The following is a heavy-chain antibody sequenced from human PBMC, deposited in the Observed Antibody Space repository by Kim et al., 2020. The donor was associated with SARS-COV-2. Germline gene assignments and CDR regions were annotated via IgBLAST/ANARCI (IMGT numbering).Heavy chain of an antibody. CDR3: ARGDTIFGVVINAFDI. J-gene: IGHJ3*02. Sequence: STKSRVTRSVDQSKNQFSLTLSSVTAADTAVYYCARGDTIFGVVINAFDIWGQGTMVTVSS. V-gene: IGHV4-31*02. D-gene: IGHD3-3*01.